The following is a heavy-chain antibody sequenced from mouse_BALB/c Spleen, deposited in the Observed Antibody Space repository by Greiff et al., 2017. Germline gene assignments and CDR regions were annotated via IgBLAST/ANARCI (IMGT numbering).Heavy chain of an antibody. CDR2: IRNKANGYTT. CDR1: GFTFTDYY. CDR3: ARDGYRYDEGDAMDY. V-gene: IGHV7-3*02. D-gene: IGHD2-14*01. J-gene: IGHJ4*01. Sequence: EVKLMESGGGLVQPGGSLRLSCATSGFTFTDYYMSWVRLPPGKALEWLGFIRNKANGYTTEYSASVKGRFTISRDNSQSILYLQMNTLRAEDSATYYCARDGYRYDEGDAMDYWGQGTSVTVSS.